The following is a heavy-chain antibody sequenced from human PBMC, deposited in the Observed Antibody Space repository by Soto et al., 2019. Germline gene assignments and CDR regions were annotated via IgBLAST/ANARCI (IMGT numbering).Heavy chain of an antibody. CDR1: GYTFTSYG. CDR3: AREMGIAAAGTDYYYGMDV. J-gene: IGHJ6*02. CDR2: ISANSGGT. D-gene: IGHD6-13*01. Sequence: ASVKVSCKASGYTFTSYGISWVRQAPGQGLEWMGWISANSGGTNYAQKFQGWVTMTRDTSISTAYMELSRLRSDDTAVYYCAREMGIAAAGTDYYYGMDVWGQGTTVTSP. V-gene: IGHV1-2*04.